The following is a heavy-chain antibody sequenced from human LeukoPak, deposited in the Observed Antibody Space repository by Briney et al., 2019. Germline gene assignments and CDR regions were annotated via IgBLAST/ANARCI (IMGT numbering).Heavy chain of an antibody. CDR3: ARGPYTIYGDYVFINWFDP. V-gene: IGHV4-34*01. CDR1: GGSFSGYY. Sequence: PSETLSLTCAVYGGSFSGYYWGWIRQPPGKGLEWIGSIYYSGTTYYNPSLKSRVTLSVDTSKNQFSLKLSSVTAADTAVYYCARGPYTIYGDYVFINWFDPWGQGTLVTVSS. CDR2: IYYSGTT. J-gene: IGHJ5*02. D-gene: IGHD4-17*01.